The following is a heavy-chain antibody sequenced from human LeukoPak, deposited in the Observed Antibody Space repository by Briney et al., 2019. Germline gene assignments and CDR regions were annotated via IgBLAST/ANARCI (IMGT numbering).Heavy chain of an antibody. J-gene: IGHJ5*02. V-gene: IGHV1-46*01. D-gene: IGHD1-1*01. Sequence: GASVKVSCKASGYTFTSYYMHWVRQAPGQGLEWMGTINPSGGSTSYAQKFQGRVTMTEDTSTDTAYMELSSLRSEDTAVYYCATTYPKLKSWGQGTLVTVSS. CDR2: INPSGGST. CDR3: ATTYPKLKS. CDR1: GYTFTSYY.